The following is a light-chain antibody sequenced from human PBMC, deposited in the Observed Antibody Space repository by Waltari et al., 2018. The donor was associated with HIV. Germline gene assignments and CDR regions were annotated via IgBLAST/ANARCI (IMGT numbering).Light chain of an antibody. V-gene: IGLV3-21*04. J-gene: IGLJ2*01. CDR2: SNS. CDR3: QVWDSGSHHVV. Sequence: SYVLTQPPSVSVAPGQTASISCGGYNLGSKSVHWYQQKPGQAPVMVIYSNSGRPSGIPDRFSGCNSGNTATLTISRVEAADEADYFCQVWDSGSHHVVFGGGTKLTVL. CDR1: NLGSKS.